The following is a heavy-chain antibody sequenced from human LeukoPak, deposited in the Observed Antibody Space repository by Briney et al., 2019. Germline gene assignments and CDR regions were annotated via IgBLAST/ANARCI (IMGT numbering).Heavy chain of an antibody. Sequence: ASVKVSCKASGYTFTGYHIHWVRQAPGQGLEWMGRINPNSGDTNYAQKFQGRVTMTRDTSISTAYMELSRLRSDDTAVYYCARYYCSSTSCLFDYWGQGTLVTVSS. J-gene: IGHJ4*02. D-gene: IGHD2-2*01. CDR2: INPNSGDT. CDR1: GYTFTGYH. V-gene: IGHV1-2*06. CDR3: ARYYCSSTSCLFDY.